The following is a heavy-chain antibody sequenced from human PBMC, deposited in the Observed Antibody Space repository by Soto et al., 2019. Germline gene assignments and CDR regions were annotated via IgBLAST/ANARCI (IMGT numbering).Heavy chain of an antibody. Sequence: PSETLSLTCTVSGDSISSGAYYWTWIRHHPGKGLEWIGYIYYSGSTYYNPPSTHYNPSLMSRLSISVDTSKNQFSLKVSSVTAADTAVYYCARARGPAAIATYHHGMDVWGQGTTVTVSS. CDR1: GDSISSGAYY. J-gene: IGHJ6*02. CDR3: ARARGPAAIATYHHGMDV. V-gene: IGHV4-31*03. CDR2: IYYSGST. D-gene: IGHD2-2*01.